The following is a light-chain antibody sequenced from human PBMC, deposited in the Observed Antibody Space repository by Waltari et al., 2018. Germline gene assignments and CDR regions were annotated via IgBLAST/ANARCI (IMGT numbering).Light chain of an antibody. CDR3: AAWDDSLKGVL. Sequence: QSVLTQTPSVSEAPRQRVTISCSGSRSHIGNNSVNWYQQGPGKAPKLLVFADDLLPSGVSDRFSGSKSGTSASLAISGLRSEDEGVYFCAAWDDSLKGVLFGGGTKLTVL. CDR1: RSHIGNNS. CDR2: ADD. J-gene: IGLJ2*01. V-gene: IGLV1-36*01.